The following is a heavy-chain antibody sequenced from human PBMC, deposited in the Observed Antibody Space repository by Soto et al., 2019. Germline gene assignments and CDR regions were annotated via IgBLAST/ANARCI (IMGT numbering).Heavy chain of an antibody. CDR1: GFTFSSYS. V-gene: IGHV3-48*01. Sequence: EVQLVESGGGLVQPGGSLRLSCAASGFTFSSYSMNWVRQAPGKGLEWVSYISSSSSTIYYADSVKGRFTISRDNAKNSLYLQMNSLRAEDTAVYYCARDLYLQFDYWGQGPLVTVSS. CDR3: ARDLYLQFDY. D-gene: IGHD2-21*01. CDR2: ISSSSSTI. J-gene: IGHJ4*02.